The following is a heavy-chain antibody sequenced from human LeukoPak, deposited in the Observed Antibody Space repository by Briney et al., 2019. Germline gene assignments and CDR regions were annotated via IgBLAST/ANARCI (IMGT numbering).Heavy chain of an antibody. CDR1: GFTFSSYW. J-gene: IGHJ4*02. Sequence: GGSLRLSCAASGFTFSSYWMSWARQAPGKGLEWVANIKQDGSEKYYVDSVKGRFTISRDNAKNSLYLQMNSLRAEDTAVYYCARARRGGYEASRLYYFDYWGQGTLVTVSS. D-gene: IGHD5-12*01. CDR2: IKQDGSEK. CDR3: ARARRGGYEASRLYYFDY. V-gene: IGHV3-7*01.